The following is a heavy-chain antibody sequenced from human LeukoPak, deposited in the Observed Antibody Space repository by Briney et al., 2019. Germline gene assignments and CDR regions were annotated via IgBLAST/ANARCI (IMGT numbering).Heavy chain of an antibody. CDR3: ARETSQKGAHYMDV. J-gene: IGHJ6*03. V-gene: IGHV4-59*01. CDR2: IYYSGST. CDR1: GGSFSSYY. D-gene: IGHD3-16*01. Sequence: SETLSLTCAVYGGSFSSYYWSWIRQPPGKGLEWIGYIYYSGSTNYNPSLKSRVTISVDTSKKQFSLKLTSVTVADTAVYYCARETSQKGAHYMDVWGKGTTVTISS.